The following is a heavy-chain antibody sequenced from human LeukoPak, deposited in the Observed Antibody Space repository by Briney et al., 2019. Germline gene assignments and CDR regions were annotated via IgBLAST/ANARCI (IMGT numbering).Heavy chain of an antibody. J-gene: IGHJ4*02. V-gene: IGHV3-66*02. D-gene: IGHD5-18*01. CDR2: IYSGGST. CDR1: GFTVSSNY. Sequence: GGSLRLSCAASGFTVSSNYMSWVRQAPGKGLEWVSVIYSGGSTYYADSVKGRFTISRDNSKNTLYLQMKSLRAEDTAVYYCARGLIQLWLDYWGQGTLVTVSS. CDR3: ARGLIQLWLDY.